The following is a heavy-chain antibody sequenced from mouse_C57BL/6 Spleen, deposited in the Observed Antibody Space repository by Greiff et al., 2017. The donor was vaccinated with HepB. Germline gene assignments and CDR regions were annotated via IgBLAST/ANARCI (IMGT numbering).Heavy chain of an antibody. Sequence: QVQLKQPGAELVKPGASVKMSCKASGYTFTSYWITWVKQRPGQGLEWIGDIYPGSGSTNYNEKFKSKATLTVDTSSSTAYMQLSSLTSEDSAVYYCARSVYGNWDFDYWGQGTTLTVSS. D-gene: IGHD2-1*01. J-gene: IGHJ2*01. CDR2: IYPGSGST. V-gene: IGHV1-55*01. CDR1: GYTFTSYW. CDR3: ARSVYGNWDFDY.